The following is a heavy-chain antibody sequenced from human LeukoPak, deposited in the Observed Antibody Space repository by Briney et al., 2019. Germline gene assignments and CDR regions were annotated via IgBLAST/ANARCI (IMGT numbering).Heavy chain of an antibody. CDR3: AKELNTMIVVVMFSFDI. V-gene: IGHV3-23*01. Sequence: GGSLRLSCAASAFTFNSYAMSWVRQAPGKGLEWVSAISGSGGTTSYADSVKGRFTISRDNSKNTLYLQMNSLRAEDTAVYYCAKELNTMIVVVMFSFDIWGQGTMVTVSS. CDR1: AFTFNSYA. D-gene: IGHD3-22*01. J-gene: IGHJ3*02. CDR2: ISGSGGTT.